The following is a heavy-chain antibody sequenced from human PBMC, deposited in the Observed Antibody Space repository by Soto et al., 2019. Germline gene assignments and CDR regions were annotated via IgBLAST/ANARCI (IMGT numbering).Heavy chain of an antibody. Sequence: PGGSLRLPWAASGFTFSGYAMHRVLQAPGKGLEWVAVISYDGSNKYYADSVKGRFTISRDNSKNTLYLQMNSLRAEDTAVYYCAREGEDIVVVVAATNAFDIWGQGTMVTVS. CDR2: ISYDGSNK. CDR1: GFTFSGYA. V-gene: IGHV3-30-3*01. D-gene: IGHD2-15*01. J-gene: IGHJ3*02. CDR3: AREGEDIVVVVAATNAFDI.